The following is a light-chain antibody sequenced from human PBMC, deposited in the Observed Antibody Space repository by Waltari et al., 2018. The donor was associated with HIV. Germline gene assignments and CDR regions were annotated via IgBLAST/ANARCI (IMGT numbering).Light chain of an antibody. J-gene: IGKJ1*01. CDR3: QQFFTFPRT. CDR2: WAS. V-gene: IGKV4-1*01. Sequence: SLGERATISCKSSQTVLYNSNNKNHLAWYQQKAGQPPKLLIYWASIREIGVPERFTGSGSGTDFNLTISSLRADDVAVYYCQQFFTFPRTFGQGTKVEI. CDR1: QTVLYNSNNKNH.